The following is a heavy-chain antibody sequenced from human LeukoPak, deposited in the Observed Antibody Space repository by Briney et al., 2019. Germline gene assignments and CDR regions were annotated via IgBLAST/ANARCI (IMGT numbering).Heavy chain of an antibody. CDR2: IKQDGSEK. J-gene: IGHJ5*02. CDR1: GFTFSTYW. CDR3: ARDYSKGGNWEIQGDP. Sequence: PGGSLRLSCAASGFTFSTYWMTWVRQAPGKGLEWVANIKQDGSEKYYVDSVKGRFTISRDNAKNSLYLQMNSLRAEDTAVYYCARDYSKGGNWEIQGDPWGQGTLVTVSS. D-gene: IGHD7-27*01. V-gene: IGHV3-7*01.